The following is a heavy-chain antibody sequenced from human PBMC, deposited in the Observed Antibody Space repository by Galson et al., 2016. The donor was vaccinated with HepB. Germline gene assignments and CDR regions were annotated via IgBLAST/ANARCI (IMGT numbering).Heavy chain of an antibody. D-gene: IGHD6-13*01. CDR2: IIPIFGTA. Sequence: SVKVSCKASGGTFSSYAISWVRQAPGQGLEWMGGIIPIFGTANYAQKFQGRVTITADESTSTAYMELTSLRSEDTAIYYCASSQTDSSSWTALEYYYGMDVWGQGTTVTVSS. V-gene: IGHV1-69*13. CDR3: ASSQTDSSSWTALEYYYGMDV. CDR1: GGTFSSYA. J-gene: IGHJ6*02.